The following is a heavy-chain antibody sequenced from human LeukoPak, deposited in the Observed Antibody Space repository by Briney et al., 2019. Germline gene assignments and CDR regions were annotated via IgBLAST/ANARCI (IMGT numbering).Heavy chain of an antibody. CDR2: ISAYNGNT. CDR3: ARDQSLVAYSSTWFDY. Sequence: ASVKVSCKASGYTFPNYGISWVRQAPGQGLDWIACISAYNGNTDYAQNLQGRVTMTTDTLTSTAYMEPRSLRSDDTAVYYCARDQSLVAYSSTWFDYWGEGTPVTVSS. CDR1: GYTFPNYG. J-gene: IGHJ4*02. D-gene: IGHD6-13*01. V-gene: IGHV1-18*01.